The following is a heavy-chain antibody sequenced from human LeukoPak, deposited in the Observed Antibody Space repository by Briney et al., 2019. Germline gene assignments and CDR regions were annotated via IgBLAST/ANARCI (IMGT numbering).Heavy chain of an antibody. Sequence: PGGSLRPSCVASGFMFSSYWMNWVRQAPGKGLVWVSRINSDGSSTSYADSVKGRFTISRDNAKNTLFLQMNSLRAEDTAVYYCARGPGAFDIWGQGTMVTVSS. CDR2: INSDGSST. J-gene: IGHJ3*02. D-gene: IGHD2-2*01. CDR3: ARGPGAFDI. CDR1: GFMFSSYW. V-gene: IGHV3-74*01.